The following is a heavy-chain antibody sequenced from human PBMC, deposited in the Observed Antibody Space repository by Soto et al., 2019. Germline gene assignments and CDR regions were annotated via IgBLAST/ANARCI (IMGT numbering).Heavy chain of an antibody. D-gene: IGHD3-9*01. J-gene: IGHJ6*02. CDR2: IYYSGST. CDR1: GGSIRGSSYY. V-gene: IGHV4-39*01. CDR3: ASGYDILTGYPRGDYYGMDV. Sequence: SETVSLTCTFSGGSIRGSSYYWGWIRQPPGKGLEWIGSIYYSGSTYYNPSLKSRVTISVDTSKNQFSLKLSSVTAADTAVYYCASGYDILTGYPRGDYYGMDVWGQGTTVS.